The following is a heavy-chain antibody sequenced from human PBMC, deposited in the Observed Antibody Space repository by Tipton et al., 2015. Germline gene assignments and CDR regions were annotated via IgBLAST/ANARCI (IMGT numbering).Heavy chain of an antibody. CDR1: GGSISSGSYY. CDR3: AREGYNYGYTY. D-gene: IGHD5-18*01. Sequence: TLSLTCTVSGGSISSGSYYWAWIRHHPGKGLEWIGHIYYSGSTYYNSSLKSRVIISVDTSKNQFSLNLSSVTAADTAVYYCAREGYNYGYTYWGQGTLVTVSS. J-gene: IGHJ4*02. CDR2: IYYSGST. V-gene: IGHV4-31*03.